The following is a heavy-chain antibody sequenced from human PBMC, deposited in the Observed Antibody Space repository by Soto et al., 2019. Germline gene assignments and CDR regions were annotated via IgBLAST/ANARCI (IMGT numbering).Heavy chain of an antibody. CDR1: GDSSSTYY. J-gene: IGHJ5*02. V-gene: IGHV4-59*01. CDR3: ARSYCADSVSCNWFDP. D-gene: IGHD2-8*02. Sequence: QVQLQESGPGLVKSSETLSLTCSVSGDSSSTYYWGWIRQPPGKGLEWIGYINYSGRSNHNPSLKSRLSISADASKNQVSLKRTSVTAADTAVYYCARSYCADSVSCNWFDPWGQGTLVVVSS. CDR2: INYSGRS.